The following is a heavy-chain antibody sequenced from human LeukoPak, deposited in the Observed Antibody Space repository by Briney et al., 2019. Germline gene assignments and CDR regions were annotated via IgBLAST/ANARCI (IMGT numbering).Heavy chain of an antibody. J-gene: IGHJ6*03. CDR3: ARGTYGSGSYYKRVGYYYYMDV. V-gene: IGHV1-69*13. CDR1: GGTFSSYA. Sequence: GASVKVSCKASGGTFSSYAISWVRQAPGQGLEWMGGIIPIFGTANYAQKFQGRVTITADESTSTAYMELSSLRSEDTAVYYCARGTYGSGSYYKRVGYYYYMDVWGKGTTVTISS. D-gene: IGHD3-10*01. CDR2: IIPIFGTA.